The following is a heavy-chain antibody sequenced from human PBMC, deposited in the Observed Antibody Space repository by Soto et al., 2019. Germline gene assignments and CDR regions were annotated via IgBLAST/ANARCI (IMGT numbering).Heavy chain of an antibody. V-gene: IGHV3-23*01. CDR2: ISGSGGST. CDR3: AKDKSTGTYPAGAFDI. D-gene: IGHD1-26*01. CDR1: GFTFRSFA. J-gene: IGHJ3*02. Sequence: GGSLRLSCAASGFTFRSFAMSWVRQAPGKGLEWVSGISGSGGSTYYPDSVKGRFIISRDNSKNTLSLQMNSLRAEDTAVYYCAKDKSTGTYPAGAFDIWGQGTMVTVSS.